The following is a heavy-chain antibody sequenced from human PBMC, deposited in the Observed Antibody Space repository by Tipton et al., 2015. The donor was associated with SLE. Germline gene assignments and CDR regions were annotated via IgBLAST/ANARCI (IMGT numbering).Heavy chain of an antibody. CDR1: GGSISSGSYY. Sequence: TLSLTCTVSGGSISSGSYYWSWIRQPAGKGLEWIGEINHSGSTNYNPSLKSRVTISVDTSKNQFSLKLSSVTAADTAVYYCARVDGHSSSGRRRFDYWGQGTLVTVSS. V-gene: IGHV4-61*09. CDR2: INHSGST. CDR3: ARVDGHSSSGRRRFDY. D-gene: IGHD6-13*01. J-gene: IGHJ4*02.